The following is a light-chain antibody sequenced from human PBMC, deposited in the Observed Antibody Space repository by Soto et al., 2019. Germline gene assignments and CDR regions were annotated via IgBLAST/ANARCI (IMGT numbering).Light chain of an antibody. CDR1: QSVSSSY. Sequence: EIVLTQSPGTLSLSPGERATLSCRASQSVSSSYLAWYQQKPGQAPRLLIYGASSRATGIPGRFSGSGSGTDFTLTISRLEPEDFAVYYCQQSGSSQTFGQGTKVDIK. CDR3: QQSGSSQT. CDR2: GAS. J-gene: IGKJ1*01. V-gene: IGKV3-20*01.